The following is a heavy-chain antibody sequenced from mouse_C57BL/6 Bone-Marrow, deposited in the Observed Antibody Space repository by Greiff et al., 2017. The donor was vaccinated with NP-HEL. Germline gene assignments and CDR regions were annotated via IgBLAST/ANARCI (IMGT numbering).Heavy chain of an antibody. V-gene: IGHV1-15*01. CDR3: TKIPIRRYFDV. CDR1: GYTFTDYE. CDR2: IDPETGGT. J-gene: IGHJ1*03. Sequence: QVQLKESGAELVRPGASVTLSCKASGYTFTDYEMHWVKQTPVHGLEWIGAIDPETGGTAYNQKFKGKAILTADKSSSTAYMELRSLTSEDSAVYYCTKIPIRRYFDVWGTGTTVTVSS.